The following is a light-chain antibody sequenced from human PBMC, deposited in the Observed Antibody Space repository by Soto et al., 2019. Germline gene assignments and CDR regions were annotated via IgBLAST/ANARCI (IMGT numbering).Light chain of an antibody. V-gene: IGKV3-20*01. Sequence: IVLTQSPGTLSLSPGERATLSCRASQSVRNNYLAWYQQKPGQAPRLLIYGISSRATGIPDRVIGSRSGTDFTLTITRLEPDDFAVYYCQQYGNSPLTFGGGTKVEIK. J-gene: IGKJ4*01. CDR1: QSVRNNY. CDR2: GIS. CDR3: QQYGNSPLT.